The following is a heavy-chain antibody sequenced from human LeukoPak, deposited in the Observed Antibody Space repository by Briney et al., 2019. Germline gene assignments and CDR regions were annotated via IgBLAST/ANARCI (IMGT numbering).Heavy chain of an antibody. D-gene: IGHD6-13*01. CDR1: GFTFSSYA. J-gene: IGHJ1*01. V-gene: IGHV3-30-3*01. CDR2: ISYDGSNK. CDR3: AKVPWSSSWLEYFQH. Sequence: GGSLRLSCAASGFTFSSYAMHWVRQAPGKGLEWVAVISYDGSNKYYADSVKGRFTISRDNSKNTLFLQMNSLRAEDTAVYYCAKVPWSSSWLEYFQHWGQGTLVTVSS.